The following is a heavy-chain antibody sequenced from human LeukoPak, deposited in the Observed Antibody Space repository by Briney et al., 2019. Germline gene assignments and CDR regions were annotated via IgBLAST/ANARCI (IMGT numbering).Heavy chain of an antibody. CDR2: IYYSGST. J-gene: IGHJ6*04. CDR1: GGSVSSGSYY. D-gene: IGHD5-18*01. Sequence: SETLSLTCTVSGGSVSSGSYYWSWIRQPPGTGLEWIGYIYYSGSTNYNPSLKSRVTISVDTSKNQFSLKLSSVTAADTAVYYCAIPSYGYRSMDVWGKGTTVTVSS. CDR3: AIPSYGYRSMDV. V-gene: IGHV4-61*01.